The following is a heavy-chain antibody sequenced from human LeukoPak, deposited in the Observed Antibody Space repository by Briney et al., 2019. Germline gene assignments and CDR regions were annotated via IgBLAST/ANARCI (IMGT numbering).Heavy chain of an antibody. D-gene: IGHD6-6*01. J-gene: IGHJ4*02. V-gene: IGHV3-7*05. CDR2: IQQGGSEK. CDR1: GFTFSSYW. CDR3: ARYHSSSSGDY. Sequence: GGSLRLSCAASGFTFSSYWMSWVRQAPGKGLEWVANIQQGGSEKYYVDSVKGRFTISRDNAKNSLFLQMNSLRAEDTAVYCCARYHSSSSGDYWGQGTLVTVSS.